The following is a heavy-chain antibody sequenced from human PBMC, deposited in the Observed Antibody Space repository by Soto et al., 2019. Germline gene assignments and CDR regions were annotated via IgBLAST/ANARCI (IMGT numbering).Heavy chain of an antibody. V-gene: IGHV1-18*01. CDR3: ARGYYDFWSGDSTDYYYMDV. CDR1: GYTFTSYG. D-gene: IGHD3-3*01. J-gene: IGHJ6*03. Sequence: QVQLVQSGAEVKKPGASVKVSCKASGYTFTSYGISWVRQAPGQGLEWMGWISAYNGNTNYAQKLQGRVTMTTDTSTSTAYMELRSLRFDDTAVYYCARGYYDFWSGDSTDYYYMDVWGKGTTVTVSS. CDR2: ISAYNGNT.